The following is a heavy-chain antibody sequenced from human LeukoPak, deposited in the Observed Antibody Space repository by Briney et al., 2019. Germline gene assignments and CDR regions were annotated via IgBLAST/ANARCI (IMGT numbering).Heavy chain of an antibody. CDR1: GGTFSSYA. J-gene: IGHJ4*02. CDR2: IIPIFGTA. Sequence: SVKVSCKASGGTFSSYAISWVRQAPGQGLEWMGGIIPIFGTANYAQKFQGRVTITTDESTSTAYMGLSSLRSEDTAVYYCARGLCGDCYSPLHYWGQGTLVTVSS. V-gene: IGHV1-69*05. D-gene: IGHD2-21*02. CDR3: ARGLCGDCYSPLHY.